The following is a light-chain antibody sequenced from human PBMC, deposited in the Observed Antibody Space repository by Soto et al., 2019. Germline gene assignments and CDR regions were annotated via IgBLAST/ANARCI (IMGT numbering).Light chain of an antibody. CDR1: QSIDTW. CDR3: QHYNTYPYT. Sequence: DIQMTQSPSTLSASVGDRVTITCRASQSIDTWLAWYQHRPGRAPKLLIYDASTLESGVPSRFSGSGSGTEFTLTISSLQPADFATYYCQHYNTYPYTFGQGTKLEIK. CDR2: DAS. V-gene: IGKV1-5*01. J-gene: IGKJ2*01.